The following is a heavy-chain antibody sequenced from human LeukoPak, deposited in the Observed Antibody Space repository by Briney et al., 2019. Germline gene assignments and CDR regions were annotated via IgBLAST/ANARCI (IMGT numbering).Heavy chain of an antibody. J-gene: IGHJ4*02. Sequence: SGGSLRLSCAASGFTFSNAWMSWVRQAPGKGLEWVGRIKSKTDGGTTGYAAPVKGRFTISRDDSKNTLYLQMNSLKTEDTAVYYCTTPNYYDSSGYDLWDYWGQGTLVTVSS. CDR2: IKSKTDGGTT. CDR1: GFTFSNAW. D-gene: IGHD3-22*01. CDR3: TTPNYYDSSGYDLWDY. V-gene: IGHV3-15*01.